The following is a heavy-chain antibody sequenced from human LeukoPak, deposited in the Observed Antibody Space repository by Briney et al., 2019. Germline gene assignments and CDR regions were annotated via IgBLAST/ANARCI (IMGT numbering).Heavy chain of an antibody. CDR2: IYYSGST. CDR3: ARVGKGEAGYYYYYMDV. D-gene: IGHD1-14*01. Sequence: SETLSLTCTVSGGSISSSSYYWGWIRQPPGKGLEWIGSIYYSGSTYYNPSLKSRVTISVDTSKNQFSLKLSSVTAADTAVYYCARVGKGEAGYYYYYMDVWGKGTTVTVSS. V-gene: IGHV4-39*07. J-gene: IGHJ6*03. CDR1: GGSISSSSYY.